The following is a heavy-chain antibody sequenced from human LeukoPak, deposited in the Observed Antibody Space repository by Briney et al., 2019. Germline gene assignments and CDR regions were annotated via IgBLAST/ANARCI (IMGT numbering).Heavy chain of an antibody. D-gene: IGHD1-14*01. CDR2: LSGALNII. CDR3: ERPEDLGTLYY. CDR1: GFNIRDHY. Sequence: GGSLRLSWAASGFNIRDHYMGWIRQAPGKGLVWVSYLSGALNIIYYADSVNGRFAIYRDIGSNSLSLQMTGLRADDTAIYFCERPEDLGTLYYWGQGILVTVSS. J-gene: IGHJ4*02. V-gene: IGHV3-11*04.